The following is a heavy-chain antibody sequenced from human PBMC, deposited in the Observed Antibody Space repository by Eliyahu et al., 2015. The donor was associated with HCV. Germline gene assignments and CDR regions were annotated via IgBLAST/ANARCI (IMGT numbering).Heavy chain of an antibody. Sequence: QVQLQESGPGLVKPSEILSLTCRVSRGSMXSYYLSWIRQAPGKGLEWIGYIHDSGVTNYNPSFTSRVTISIDTSKKQFSLRLSSVTAADTAVYYCARGHSSSWFDNWGQGTLVNVSS. J-gene: IGHJ4*02. V-gene: IGHV4-59*01. CDR2: IHDSGVT. CDR3: ARGHSSSWFDN. CDR1: RGSMXSYY. D-gene: IGHD6-13*01.